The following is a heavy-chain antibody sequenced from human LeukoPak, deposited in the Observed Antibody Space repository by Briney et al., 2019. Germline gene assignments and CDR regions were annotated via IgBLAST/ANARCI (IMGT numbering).Heavy chain of an antibody. CDR2: ITSSGSGT. D-gene: IGHD6-6*01. Sequence: GGSLRLSCVASGFTFGSYAMSWVRQAPGKGLEWVSAITSSGSGTFYTDSVKGRFTTSRDIAKNTHYLQMNRLRAEDTALYYCTKVSPYSHSSFYFDYWGQGTLVTVSS. V-gene: IGHV3-23*01. J-gene: IGHJ4*02. CDR3: TKVSPYSHSSFYFDY. CDR1: GFTFGSYA.